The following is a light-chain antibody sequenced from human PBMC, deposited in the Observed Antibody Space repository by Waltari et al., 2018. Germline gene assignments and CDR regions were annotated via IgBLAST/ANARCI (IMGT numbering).Light chain of an antibody. Sequence: EIVLTQSPATLSLSPGVRATLSCSASQSVSSYLAWYQQKPGQAPRLLIYDASNRATGIPARFSCSGSGTDFTLTISSLEPEDFAVYYCQQRSNWPLTFGGGTKVEIK. V-gene: IGKV3-11*01. J-gene: IGKJ4*01. CDR3: QQRSNWPLT. CDR2: DAS. CDR1: QSVSSY.